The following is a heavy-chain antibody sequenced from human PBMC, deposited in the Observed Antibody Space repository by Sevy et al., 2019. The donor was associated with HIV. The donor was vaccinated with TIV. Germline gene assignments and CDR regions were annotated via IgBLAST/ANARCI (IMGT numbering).Heavy chain of an antibody. Sequence: ASVKVSCKASGGTFSSYAISWVRQAPGQGLEWMGGIIPIFGTANYAQKFQGRVTITADESTSTAYMELSSLRSEDTAVYYCARAYGSGSYYNGFDYWGQETLVTVSS. J-gene: IGHJ4*02. CDR3: ARAYGSGSYYNGFDY. CDR2: IIPIFGTA. CDR1: GGTFSSYA. V-gene: IGHV1-69*13. D-gene: IGHD3-10*01.